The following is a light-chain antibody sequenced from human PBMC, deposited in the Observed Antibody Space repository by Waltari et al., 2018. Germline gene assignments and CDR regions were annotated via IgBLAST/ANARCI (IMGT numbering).Light chain of an antibody. Sequence: DIQMTQSPSTLSASVGYRVTITCRASQSISSWLAWYQQKPGKAPKLLIYMASSLESGVPSRFSGSGSGTEFTLTISSLQPDDFTTYYCQQYDSYPHTFGQGTKLEIK. CDR2: MAS. CDR3: QQYDSYPHT. J-gene: IGKJ2*01. V-gene: IGKV1-5*03. CDR1: QSISSW.